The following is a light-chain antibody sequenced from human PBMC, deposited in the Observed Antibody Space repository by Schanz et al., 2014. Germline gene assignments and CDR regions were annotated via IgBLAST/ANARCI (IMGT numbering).Light chain of an antibody. Sequence: QSVLTQPPSVSGAPGQRVTISCTGSSSNFGAGYDVHWYQQLPGTAPKLLIYRSINRPSGVPDRFSGSKSGTSASLAITGLQAEDEAEYYCQSFDSSLTHRVFGGGTKLTVL. J-gene: IGLJ3*02. CDR1: SSNFGAGYD. CDR2: RSI. CDR3: QSFDSSLTHRV. V-gene: IGLV1-40*01.